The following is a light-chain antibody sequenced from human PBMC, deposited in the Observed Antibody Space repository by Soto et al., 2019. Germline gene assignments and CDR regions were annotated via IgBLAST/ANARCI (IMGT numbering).Light chain of an antibody. CDR3: KHYDTYST. J-gene: IGKJ1*01. Sequence: DIQMTKFPSTMSASVGDRVIINCRASQRIGSWLACSQQNPGKAPKVMIYRESNLESVVPSRFSGSGYGTDFTRTIISLHPADFATYYCKHYDTYSTFGQGTTLEIK. CDR2: RES. CDR1: QRIGSW. V-gene: IGKV1-5*03.